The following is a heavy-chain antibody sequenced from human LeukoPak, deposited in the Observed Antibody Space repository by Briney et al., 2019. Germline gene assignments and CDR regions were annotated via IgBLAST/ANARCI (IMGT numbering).Heavy chain of an antibody. CDR2: ISAYNGNT. D-gene: IGHD3-10*01. Sequence: ASVKVSCKASGYTFSSYYIHWVRQAPGQGLEWMGWISAYNGNTNYAQKLQGRVTMTTDTSTSTAYMELRSLRSDDTAVYYCARELALYYYGSGSYYSFDYWGQGTLVTVSS. V-gene: IGHV1-18*04. CDR3: ARELALYYYGSGSYYSFDY. CDR1: GYTFSSYY. J-gene: IGHJ4*02.